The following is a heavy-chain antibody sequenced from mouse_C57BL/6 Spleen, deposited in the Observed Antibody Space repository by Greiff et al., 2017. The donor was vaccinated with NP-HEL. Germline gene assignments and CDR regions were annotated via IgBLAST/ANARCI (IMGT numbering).Heavy chain of an antibody. Sequence: VQLKESGPELVKPGASVKMSCKASGYTFTDYNMHWVKQSHGKSLEWIGYINPNNGGTSYNQKFKGKATLTVNKSSSTAYMELRSLTSEDSAVYYCIITTVVAYYFDYWGQGTTLTVSS. CDR3: IITTVVAYYFDY. D-gene: IGHD1-1*01. J-gene: IGHJ2*01. CDR1: GYTFTDYN. V-gene: IGHV1-22*01. CDR2: INPNNGGT.